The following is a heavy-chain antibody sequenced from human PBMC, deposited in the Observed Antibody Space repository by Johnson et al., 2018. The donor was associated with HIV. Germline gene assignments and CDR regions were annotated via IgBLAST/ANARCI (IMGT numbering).Heavy chain of an antibody. J-gene: IGHJ3*02. D-gene: IGHD5-18*01. V-gene: IGHV3-66*01. CDR3: ARAYSYGVFDI. CDR2: SWNSGSI. Sequence: VQLVESGGGLVKPGGSLRLSCTASGFTFSDASMSWVRQAPGQGLEWVSGISWNSGSIGYADSVKDRFTISRDNSKNTLYLQMNSLRAEDTALYYCARAYSYGVFDIWGQGTMVTVSS. CDR1: GFTFSDAS.